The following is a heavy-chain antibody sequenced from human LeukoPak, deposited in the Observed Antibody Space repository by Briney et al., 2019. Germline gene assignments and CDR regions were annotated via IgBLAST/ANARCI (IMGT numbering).Heavy chain of an antibody. J-gene: IGHJ4*02. V-gene: IGHV1-3*01. D-gene: IGHD3-22*01. Sequence: GASVKVSCTASGYTFTIYAMHWVRQAPGQRLEWMGWINAGNGNTKYSQKFQGRVTITRDTSASTAYMELSSLRSEDTAVYYCARESSGYYFYYDYWGQGTLVTVSS. CDR1: GYTFTIYA. CDR3: ARESSGYYFYYDY. CDR2: INAGNGNT.